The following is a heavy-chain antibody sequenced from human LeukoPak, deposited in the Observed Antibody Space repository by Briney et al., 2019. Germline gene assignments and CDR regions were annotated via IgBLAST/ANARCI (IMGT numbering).Heavy chain of an antibody. D-gene: IGHD5-12*01. CDR1: GYTFTSYD. CDR3: ASYNGYAK. J-gene: IGHJ4*02. Sequence: ASMEVSCKTSGYTFTSYDIDWLRQATGQGPEWMGRVSPNSGDSDYAQKFQGRVTMTRDTSISTAYMELSSLTYEDTAVYYCASYNGYAKWGQGTLVTVSS. CDR2: VSPNSGDS. V-gene: IGHV1-8*01.